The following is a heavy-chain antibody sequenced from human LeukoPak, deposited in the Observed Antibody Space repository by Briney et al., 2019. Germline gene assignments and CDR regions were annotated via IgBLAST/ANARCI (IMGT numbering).Heavy chain of an antibody. CDR1: GFTFSSYW. CDR2: IKTDGRTT. D-gene: IGHD3-10*01. CDR3: ARGSYYAFDM. Sequence: GGSLRPSCAASGFTFSSYWMHWVRQAPGKGLVWVSYIKTDGRTTTYADSVKGRFTISRDNAKNTLYLQMNSLRAEDTAMYYCARGSYYAFDMWGQGTMVTVSS. J-gene: IGHJ3*02. V-gene: IGHV3-74*01.